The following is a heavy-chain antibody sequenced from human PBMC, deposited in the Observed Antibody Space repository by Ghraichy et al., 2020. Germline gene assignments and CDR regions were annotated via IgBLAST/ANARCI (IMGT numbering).Heavy chain of an antibody. Sequence: GETLNISCAASGFTFSSYSMNWVRQAPGKGLEWISYISSSSSPIYYADSVKGRFTISRDSAKNSLFLQMNSLRDEDTAVYYCARDGGYSYERYFDSWGQGTLVTVSS. D-gene: IGHD5-18*01. J-gene: IGHJ4*02. CDR1: GFTFSSYS. CDR3: ARDGGYSYERYFDS. V-gene: IGHV3-48*02. CDR2: ISSSSSPI.